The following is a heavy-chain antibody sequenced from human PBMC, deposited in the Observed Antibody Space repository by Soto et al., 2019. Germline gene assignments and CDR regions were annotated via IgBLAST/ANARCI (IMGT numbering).Heavy chain of an antibody. V-gene: IGHV1-69*01. D-gene: IGHD6-6*01. CDR1: GGTFSSYA. CDR3: ASIAARRSFLYPPDY. CDR2: IIPIFGTA. J-gene: IGHJ4*02. Sequence: QVQLVQSGAEVKKPGSSVKVSCKASGGTFSSYAISWVRQAPGQGLEWMGGIIPIFGTANYAQKFQGRVAITADESTSTAYMELSSLRSEDTAVYYCASIAARRSFLYPPDYWGQGTLVTVSS.